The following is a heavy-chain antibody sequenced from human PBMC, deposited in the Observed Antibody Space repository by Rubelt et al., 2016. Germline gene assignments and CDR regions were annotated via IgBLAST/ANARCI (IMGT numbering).Heavy chain of an antibody. V-gene: IGHV3-30*04. J-gene: IGHJ4*02. CDR1: GFTFSSYA. D-gene: IGHD1-26*01. CDR3: AREGYSGSYYGRHGFDY. Sequence: QVQLVESGGGVVQPGRSLRLSCAASGFTFSSYAMHWVRQAPGKGLEWVAVISYDGSNKYYADSVKGRFTISRDNSKNTLYLQMNSLRAEDTAVYYCAREGYSGSYYGRHGFDYWGQGTLVTVSS. CDR2: ISYDGSNK.